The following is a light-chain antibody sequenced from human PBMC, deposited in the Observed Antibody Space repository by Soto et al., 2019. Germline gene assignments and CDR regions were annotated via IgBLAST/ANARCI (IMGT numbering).Light chain of an antibody. CDR3: ATGNDSLHAAV. V-gene: IGLV1-44*01. J-gene: IGLJ7*01. CDR2: IND. Sequence: QSALTQPPSLSGTPGQRVTISCSGSSSNIGGNTVHWYQHLPGTAPKILIYINDQRPSGVPARFSCSTAGTSASLAIRGLEYDDEAHYYCATGNDSLHAAVFGGGTQLTVL. CDR1: SSNIGGNT.